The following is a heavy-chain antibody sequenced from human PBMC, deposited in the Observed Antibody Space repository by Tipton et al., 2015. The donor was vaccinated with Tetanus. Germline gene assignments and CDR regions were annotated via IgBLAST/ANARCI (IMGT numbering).Heavy chain of an antibody. J-gene: IGHJ6*02. Sequence: SLRFSCAASGFTFDDYAMHWVRQAPGKGLEWVSLISWDGGSTYYADSVKGRFTISRDNSKNSLYLQMNSLRAEDTALYYCAKDNGPLVPTAIRYGMDVWGQGTTVTVSS. CDR1: GFTFDDYA. CDR2: ISWDGGST. V-gene: IGHV3-43D*04. CDR3: AKDNGPLVPTAIRYGMDV. D-gene: IGHD2-2*02.